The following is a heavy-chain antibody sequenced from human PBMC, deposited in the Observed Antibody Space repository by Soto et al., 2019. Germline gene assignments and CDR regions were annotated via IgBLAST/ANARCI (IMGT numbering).Heavy chain of an antibody. CDR1: GFTFSSYS. Sequence: EVQLVESGGGLVKPGGSLRLSCAASGFTFSSYSMNWVRQAPGKGLEWVSSISSSSSYIYYADSVKGRFTISRDNAKNSLYRQMNSLRAEDTAVYYCARLWGGRGPYYYYYMDVWGKGTTVTVSS. CDR2: ISSSSSYI. CDR3: ARLWGGRGPYYYYYMDV. V-gene: IGHV3-21*01. D-gene: IGHD2-21*01. J-gene: IGHJ6*03.